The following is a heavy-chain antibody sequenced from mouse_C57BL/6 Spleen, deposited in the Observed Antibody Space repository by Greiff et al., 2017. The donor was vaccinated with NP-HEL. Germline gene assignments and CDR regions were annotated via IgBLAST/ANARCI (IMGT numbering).Heavy chain of an antibody. CDR3: ARRYYGSSYWYFDV. V-gene: IGHV1-47*01. CDR2: FHPYNDDT. Sequence: QVQLNQSGAELVKPGASVKMSCKASGYTFTTYPIEWMKQNHGKSLEWIGNFHPYNDDTKYNEKFKGKATLTVEKSSSTVYLELSRLTSDDSAVYYCARRYYGSSYWYFDVWGTGTTVTVSS. J-gene: IGHJ1*03. CDR1: GYTFTTYP. D-gene: IGHD1-1*01.